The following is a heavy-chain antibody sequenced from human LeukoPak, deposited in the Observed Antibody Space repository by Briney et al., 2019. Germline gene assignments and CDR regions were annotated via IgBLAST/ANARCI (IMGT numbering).Heavy chain of an antibody. V-gene: IGHV4-39*07. D-gene: IGHD3-22*01. Sequence: SETLSLTCTVSGGSISSSSYYWGWIRQPPGKGLEWIVSIYYSGSTYYNPSLKSRVTISVDTSKNQFSLKLSSVTAADTAVYYGARYYDSSGYTTLWFDPWGQGTLVTVSS. CDR3: ARYYDSSGYTTLWFDP. J-gene: IGHJ5*02. CDR2: IYYSGST. CDR1: GGSISSSSYY.